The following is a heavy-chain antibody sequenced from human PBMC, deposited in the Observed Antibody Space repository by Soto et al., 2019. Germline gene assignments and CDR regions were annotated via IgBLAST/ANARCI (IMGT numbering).Heavy chain of an antibody. V-gene: IGHV3-11*01. CDR1: GFTFSDYY. CDR3: ARITHAGYFDY. D-gene: IGHD6-13*01. J-gene: IGHJ4*02. Sequence: GVSLRLSCAASGFTFSDYYMTWVRQAPGKGLECISYSSSSGSTISYADSVKGRFTISRDNPKNSLSLQMNSLRGDDTAVYYCARITHAGYFDYWGQGPLVTVSS. CDR2: SSSSGSTI.